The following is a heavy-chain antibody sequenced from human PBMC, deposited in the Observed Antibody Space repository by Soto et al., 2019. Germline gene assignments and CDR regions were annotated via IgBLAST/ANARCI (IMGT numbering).Heavy chain of an antibody. CDR1: GGSVSSGSYY. CDR3: ARALRAYCGGDCYSAYFDY. Sequence: SETLSLTCTVSGGSVSSGSYYWSWIRQPPGKGLEWIGYIYYSGSTNYNPPLKSRVTISVDTSKNQFSLKLSSVTAADTAVYYCARALRAYCGGDCYSAYFDYWGQGTLVTVS. CDR2: IYYSGST. V-gene: IGHV4-61*01. J-gene: IGHJ4*02. D-gene: IGHD2-21*02.